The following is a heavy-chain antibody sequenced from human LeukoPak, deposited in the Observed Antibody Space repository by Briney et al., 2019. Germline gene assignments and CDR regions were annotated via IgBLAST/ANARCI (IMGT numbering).Heavy chain of an antibody. D-gene: IGHD5-12*01. V-gene: IGHV3-48*01. CDR3: AETSHSGYPNY. CDR1: GFTFGSYS. Sequence: GGSLRLSCAASGFTFGSYSMNWVRQAPGKGLEWVSYISSGSSTIYYADSVKGRFTISRDNAKNSLYLQMNSLRAEDTAVYYCAETSHSGYPNYWGQGTLVTVSS. J-gene: IGHJ4*02. CDR2: ISSGSSTI.